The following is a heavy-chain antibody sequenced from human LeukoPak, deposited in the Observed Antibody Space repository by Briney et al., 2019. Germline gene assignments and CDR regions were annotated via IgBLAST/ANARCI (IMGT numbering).Heavy chain of an antibody. Sequence: GSLRLSCAASGFTFSRYWMHWVRQAPGKGLVWVSRIKSDGSTTTYADSVKGRFTISRDNAKNTLYLQMNSLRAEDTAVYYCARVVDTHFDYWGQGTLVTVSS. CDR3: ARVVDTHFDY. CDR1: GFTFSRYW. D-gene: IGHD5-18*01. J-gene: IGHJ4*02. V-gene: IGHV3-74*01. CDR2: IKSDGSTT.